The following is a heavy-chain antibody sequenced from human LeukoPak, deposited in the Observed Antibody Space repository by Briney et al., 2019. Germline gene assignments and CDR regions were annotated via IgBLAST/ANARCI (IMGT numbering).Heavy chain of an antibody. J-gene: IGHJ4*02. Sequence: PGGSLRLSCAASGFTFSSYGMHWVRQAPGKGLEWVAVISYDGSNKYYADSVKGRFTISRDNSKNTLYLQMNGLRAEDTAVYYCAKLLDTAMVYYFDYWGQGTLVTVSS. D-gene: IGHD5-18*01. CDR1: GFTFSSYG. CDR2: ISYDGSNK. V-gene: IGHV3-30*18. CDR3: AKLLDTAMVYYFDY.